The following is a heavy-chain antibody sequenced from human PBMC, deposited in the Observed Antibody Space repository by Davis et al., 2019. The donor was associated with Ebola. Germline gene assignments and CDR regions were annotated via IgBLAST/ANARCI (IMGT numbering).Heavy chain of an antibody. V-gene: IGHV4-4*07. D-gene: IGHD7-27*01. CDR3: ASETGGRTFDY. Sequence: PGGSLRLSCTVSGGSISSYYWSWIRQPAGKGLEWIGRIYTSGSTNYNPSLKSRVTMSVDTSKNQFSLKLSSVTAADTAVYYCASETGGRTFDYWGQGTLVTVSS. CDR1: GGSISSYY. CDR2: IYTSGST. J-gene: IGHJ4*02.